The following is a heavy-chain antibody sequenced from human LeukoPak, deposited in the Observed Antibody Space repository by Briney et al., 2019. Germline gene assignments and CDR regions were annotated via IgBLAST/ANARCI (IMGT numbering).Heavy chain of an antibody. Sequence: SSETLSLTCTVSGVSISSYYWSWIRQPPGKGLEWLGYIYTSGSTNYNPSLKSRVTISVDTSKNQFSLKLSSVTAADTAVYYCARLQYQLLYYATNYNWFDSWGQGTLVTVSS. J-gene: IGHJ5*01. CDR2: IYTSGST. D-gene: IGHD2-2*02. CDR3: ARLQYQLLYYATNYNWFDS. CDR1: GVSISSYY. V-gene: IGHV4-4*09.